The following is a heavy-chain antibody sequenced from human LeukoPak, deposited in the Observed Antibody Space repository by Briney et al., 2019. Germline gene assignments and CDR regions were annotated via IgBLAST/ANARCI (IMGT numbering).Heavy chain of an antibody. J-gene: IGHJ4*02. CDR2: IYRGDNT. CDR1: GFSVSGDY. V-gene: IGHV3-53*01. D-gene: IGHD4-23*01. CDR3: VKGGRYGDNEDY. Sequence: PGGSLRLSCAVSGFSVSGDYMSWVRQAPGKGLEWVSFIYRGDNTHYADSVKGRFTISRDTSKNTLYLQMSSLRAEDTALYYCVKGGRYGDNEDYWGQGTLVTVSS.